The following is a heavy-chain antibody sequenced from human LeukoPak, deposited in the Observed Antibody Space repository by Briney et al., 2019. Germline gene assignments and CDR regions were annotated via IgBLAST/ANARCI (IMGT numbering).Heavy chain of an antibody. CDR2: IYYSGST. V-gene: IGHV4-39*01. CDR3: ARLSSGHYFDH. Sequence: SETLSLTCTVSGGSISSSSYYWGWIRQPPGKGLEWIGSIYYSGSTYYNPSLKSRVTISVDTSKNQFSLKLSSVTAADTAVYYCARLSSGHYFDHWGQGTLVTVSS. D-gene: IGHD3-22*01. J-gene: IGHJ4*02. CDR1: GGSISSSSYY.